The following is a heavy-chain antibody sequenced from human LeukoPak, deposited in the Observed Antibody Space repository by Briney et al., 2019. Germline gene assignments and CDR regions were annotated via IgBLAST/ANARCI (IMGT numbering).Heavy chain of an antibody. CDR1: GFTFSSYA. D-gene: IGHD3-3*01. J-gene: IGHJ4*02. Sequence: GGSLRLSCAASGFTFSSYAMNWGRQAPGKGLEWVSSIDSSSSYIYYADSVKGRFTIPRANAKNSLFLQMNSLRAEDTAVYYCARGPHGGFVIIPTEFWGQGTLVTVSS. V-gene: IGHV3-21*01. CDR3: ARGPHGGFVIIPTEF. CDR2: IDSSSSYI.